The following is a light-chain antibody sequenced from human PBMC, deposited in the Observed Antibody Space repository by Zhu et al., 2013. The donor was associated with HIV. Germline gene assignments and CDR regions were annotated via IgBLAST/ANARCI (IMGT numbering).Light chain of an antibody. CDR1: QSIFSGY. Sequence: DIQMTQSPSSLSASIGDRVTITCRASQSIFSGYLNWYQQKPGKAPKLLIFGASSLRSGVASRFSGSGSGTEFTLTISSLQPEDFATYYCLQHNSYPRYTFGQGTKLEIK. CDR2: GAS. V-gene: IGKV1-17*01. J-gene: IGKJ2*01. CDR3: LQHNSYPRYT.